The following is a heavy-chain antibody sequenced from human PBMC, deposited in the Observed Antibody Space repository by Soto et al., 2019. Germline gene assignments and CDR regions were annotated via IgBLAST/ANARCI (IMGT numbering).Heavy chain of an antibody. Sequence: GGSLRLSCAVSGFIFSRYSMNWVRQAPGKGLEWVSSIGTSGSYIYDTDSVKGRFTISRDNTKNTLYLQMNSLRAGDTAIYYCANPQLGPGYYFDYWGLGTLVTVSS. V-gene: IGHV3-21*04. J-gene: IGHJ4*02. CDR1: GFIFSRYS. CDR2: IGTSGSYI. CDR3: ANPQLGPGYYFDY. D-gene: IGHD3-9*01.